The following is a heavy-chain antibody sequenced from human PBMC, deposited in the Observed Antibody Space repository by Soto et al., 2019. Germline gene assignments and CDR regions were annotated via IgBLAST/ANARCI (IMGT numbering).Heavy chain of an antibody. Sequence: QVLLQESGPGLVRPSETLSLSCTVSGASISTGDYYWSWVRQPPGKGLEWIGYIYYSGFTYYNPSLKSRVTSSMDTSKNQFSLKLTSVTAADTAVYFCARGVTVFGLVSRFWLAPWGQGTLVTVSS. CDR1: GASISTGDYY. J-gene: IGHJ5*02. CDR3: ARGVTVFGLVSRFWLAP. V-gene: IGHV4-30-4*01. D-gene: IGHD3-3*01. CDR2: IYYSGFT.